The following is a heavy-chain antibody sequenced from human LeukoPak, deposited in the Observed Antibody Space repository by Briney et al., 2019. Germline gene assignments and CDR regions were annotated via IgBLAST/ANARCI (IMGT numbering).Heavy chain of an antibody. V-gene: IGHV4-39*07. CDR3: ARAGHYYDSSGSDFDY. Sequence: SETLSLTCTVSGGSISSSSYYWGWIRQPPGKGLEWIGSIYYSGSTYYNPSLKSRVTISVDTSKNQFSLKLSSVTAADTAVYYCARAGHYYDSSGSDFDYWGQGTLVTVSS. D-gene: IGHD3-22*01. CDR1: GGSISSSSYY. CDR2: IYYSGST. J-gene: IGHJ4*02.